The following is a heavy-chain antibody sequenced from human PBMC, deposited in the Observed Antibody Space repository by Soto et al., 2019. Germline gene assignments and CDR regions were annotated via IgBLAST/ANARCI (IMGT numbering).Heavy chain of an antibody. V-gene: IGHV3-74*01. J-gene: IGHJ4*02. CDR1: GFTLSPYA. CDR3: VREWYGEFI. Sequence: GGSLRLSCAASGFTLSPYAMHWVRQTPGKEMYWVARISFDGSWIEYADSVKGRFTVSRDNPKNTLYLEMDSLRVEDTGVYYCVREWYGEFIWGQGTLVNVS. CDR2: ISFDGSWI. D-gene: IGHD4-17*01.